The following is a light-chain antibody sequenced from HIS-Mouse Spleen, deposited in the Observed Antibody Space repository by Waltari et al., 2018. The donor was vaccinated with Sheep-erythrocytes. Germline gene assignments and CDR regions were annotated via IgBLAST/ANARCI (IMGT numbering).Light chain of an antibody. CDR3: QQYYSTLLT. Sequence: DIVMTQSPDSLAVSLGDRATINCKSSQSVLYCSNNKNYLAWYQQKPGQPPKLLIYWASTRESGVPDRFSGSGSGTDFTLTISSLQAEDVAVYYCQQYYSTLLTFGGGTKVEIK. J-gene: IGKJ4*01. V-gene: IGKV4-1*01. CDR2: WAS. CDR1: QSVLYCSNNKNY.